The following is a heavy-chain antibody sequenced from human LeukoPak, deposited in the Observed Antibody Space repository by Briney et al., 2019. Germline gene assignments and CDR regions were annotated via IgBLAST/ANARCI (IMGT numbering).Heavy chain of an antibody. D-gene: IGHD2-15*01. CDR2: INHSGST. Sequence: PSETLSLTCAVYGGSFSGYYWSWIRQPPGKGLEWIGEINHSGSTNYNPSLKSRVTISVDTSKNQFSLKLSSVTAADTAVYYCARTLRGAHDAFDIWGQGTMVTVSS. CDR1: GGSFSGYY. CDR3: ARTLRGAHDAFDI. J-gene: IGHJ3*02. V-gene: IGHV4-34*01.